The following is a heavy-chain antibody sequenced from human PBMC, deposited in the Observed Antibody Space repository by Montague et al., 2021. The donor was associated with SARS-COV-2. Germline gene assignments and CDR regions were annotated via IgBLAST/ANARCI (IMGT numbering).Heavy chain of an antibody. CDR2: IRHSGAT. J-gene: IGHJ4*02. CDR3: ARGAPGF. Sequence: SETLSLTCTVYGGSISDYPWTWIRQPPGKGLQWIGQIRHSGATKYNPSLESRLTISVDTSKNQFSLKLSSVTAADTAVYYCARGAPGFWGQGPLSPASS. D-gene: IGHD6-25*01. V-gene: IGHV4-34*01. CDR1: GGSISDYP.